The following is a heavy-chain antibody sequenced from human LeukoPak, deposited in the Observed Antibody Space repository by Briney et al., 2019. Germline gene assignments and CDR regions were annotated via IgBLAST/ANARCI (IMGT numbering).Heavy chain of an antibody. D-gene: IGHD6-19*01. CDR2: ISPYDGNT. CDR1: GYTFTNYG. CDR3: VRLGEQWLVEARGDWFDP. J-gene: IGHJ5*02. Sequence: ASVRVSCKASGYTFTNYGSSWVRQAPGQGLEWMGWISPYDGNTNYPQKLQGRVTMTTDTSTSTAYMELSSLRSDDTAVYYCVRLGEQWLVEARGDWFDPWGQGTLVTVSS. V-gene: IGHV1-18*01.